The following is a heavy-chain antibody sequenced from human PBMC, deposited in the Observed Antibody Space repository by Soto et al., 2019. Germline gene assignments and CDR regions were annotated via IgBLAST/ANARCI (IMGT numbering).Heavy chain of an antibody. J-gene: IGHJ5*02. CDR1: GGSISSGGYY. D-gene: IGHD4-17*01. CDR2: IYYSGST. V-gene: IGHV4-31*03. Sequence: SETLSLTCTVSGGSISSGGYYWSWIRQHPGKGLEWIGYIYYSGSTYYNPSLKSRVTISVDTSKNQFSLKLSSVTAADTAVYYCATPPAYGANGKHNWFNPGGRETLVTFSS. CDR3: ATPPAYGANGKHNWFNP.